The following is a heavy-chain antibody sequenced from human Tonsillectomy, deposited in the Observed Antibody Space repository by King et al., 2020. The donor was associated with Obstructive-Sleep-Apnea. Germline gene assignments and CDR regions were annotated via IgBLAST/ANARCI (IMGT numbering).Heavy chain of an antibody. CDR2: INWNGGST. J-gene: IGHJ4*02. CDR1: GFTFDDYG. V-gene: IGHV3-20*01. Sequence: VQLVESGGGVVRPGGSLRLSCAASGFTFDDYGMSWVRHAPGKGLEWVSGINWNGGSTGYADSVKGRFTISRDNAKNSLYLQMNSLRAEDTALYHCARLYGDYGREDYFDYWGQGTLVTVSS. D-gene: IGHD4-17*01. CDR3: ARLYGDYGREDYFDY.